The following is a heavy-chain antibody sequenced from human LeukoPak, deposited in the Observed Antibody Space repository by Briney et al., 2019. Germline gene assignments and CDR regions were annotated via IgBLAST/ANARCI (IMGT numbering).Heavy chain of an antibody. D-gene: IGHD2-15*01. Sequence: SETXSLTCTVSGGSISSYYWSWIRQPPGKGLEWIGYIYYSGSTNYNPSLKSRVTISVDTSKNQFSLKLSSVTAADTAVYYCARALVGAFDIWGQGTMVTVSS. CDR3: ARALVGAFDI. V-gene: IGHV4-59*01. CDR2: IYYSGST. J-gene: IGHJ3*02. CDR1: GGSISSYY.